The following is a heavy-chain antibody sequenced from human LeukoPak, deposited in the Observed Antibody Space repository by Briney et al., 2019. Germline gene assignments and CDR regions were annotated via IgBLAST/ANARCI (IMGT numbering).Heavy chain of an antibody. CDR3: ARGGSYGAY. D-gene: IGHD1-26*01. CDR1: GFSFSSYE. V-gene: IGHV3-48*03. CDR2: ISSSGSTI. J-gene: IGHJ4*02. Sequence: SGRSLRLSCAASGFSFSSYEMNWVRQAPGKGLEWVAYISSSGSTIYYADSVKGRFTISRDNAKNSLYLQMNSLRAEDTAVYYCARGGSYGAYWGQGTLVTVSS.